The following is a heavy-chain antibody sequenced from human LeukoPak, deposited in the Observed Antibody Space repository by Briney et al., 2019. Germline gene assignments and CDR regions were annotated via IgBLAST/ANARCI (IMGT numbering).Heavy chain of an antibody. CDR3: ANYHRTIVATITNYFDY. D-gene: IGHD5-12*01. CDR2: ISGSGGST. V-gene: IGHV3-23*01. CDR1: GFTFSSYA. J-gene: IGHJ4*02. Sequence: GGSLRLSCSASGFTFSSYAMSWVRQAPGKGLEWVSAISGSGGSTYYADSVKGRFTISRDNSKNTLYLQMNSLRAEDTAVYYCANYHRTIVATITNYFDYWGQGTLVTVSS.